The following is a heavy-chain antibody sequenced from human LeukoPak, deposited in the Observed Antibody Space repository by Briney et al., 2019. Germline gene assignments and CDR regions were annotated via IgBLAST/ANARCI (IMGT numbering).Heavy chain of an antibody. Sequence: ASVKVSCKASGYSFNNYDINWVRQAPGHGLEWLGWMNPNSGNTGYEQKFQGRVTMTRNTSISTAYMELSSLRSEDTAVYYCASDYYDSSGYYYLWSYWGQGTLVTVSS. CDR3: ASDYYDSSGYYYLWSY. CDR2: MNPNSGNT. D-gene: IGHD3-22*01. V-gene: IGHV1-8*01. CDR1: GYSFNNYD. J-gene: IGHJ4*02.